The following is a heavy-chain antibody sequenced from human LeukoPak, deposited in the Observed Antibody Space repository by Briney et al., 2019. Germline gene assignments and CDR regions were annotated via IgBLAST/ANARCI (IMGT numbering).Heavy chain of an antibody. V-gene: IGHV1-2*02. CDR1: GYTFTGYY. CDR2: INPNSGGT. J-gene: IGHJ4*02. D-gene: IGHD2-15*01. CDR3: ARSRAALMESFDY. Sequence: ASVKVSCKASGYTFTGYYMHWARQAPGQGLEWMGWINPNSGGTNYAQKFQGRVTMTRDTSISTAYMELSRLRSDDTAVYYCARSRAALMESFDYWGQGTLVTVSS.